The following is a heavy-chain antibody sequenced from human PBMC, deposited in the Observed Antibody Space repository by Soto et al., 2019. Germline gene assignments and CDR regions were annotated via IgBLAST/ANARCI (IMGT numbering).Heavy chain of an antibody. J-gene: IGHJ4*02. V-gene: IGHV4-39*01. CDR1: GGSISSRTFW. D-gene: IGHD4-4*01. CDR3: ARHPRDDYNYGGSGIFDY. Sequence: QLQLQESGPGLVKPSETLSLTCSVSGGSISSRTFWWAWIRQPPGKGLEWSGDIYYSGSSYSSPSLKSRVTLSVDTSKNQLSLKLNSVTAADTAVYYCARHPRDDYNYGGSGIFDYWGQGTLVTVSS. CDR2: IYYSGSS.